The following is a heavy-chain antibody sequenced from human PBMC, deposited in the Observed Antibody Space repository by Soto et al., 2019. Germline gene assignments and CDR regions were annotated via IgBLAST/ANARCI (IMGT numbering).Heavy chain of an antibody. V-gene: IGHV3-23*01. CDR3: TKGAWLDS. CDR2: ISGSGDFT. CDR1: GFSFSSYA. J-gene: IGHJ4*02. Sequence: GGSLRLSCAASGFSFSSYAMDWVRQVPGKGLEWVSSISGSGDFTYYADYLKGRFTISRDNSKNTLFLQMNSLRAEDTALYYCTKGAWLDSWGQGTLVTVSS.